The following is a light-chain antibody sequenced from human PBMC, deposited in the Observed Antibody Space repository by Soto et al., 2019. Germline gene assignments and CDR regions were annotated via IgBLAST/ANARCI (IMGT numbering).Light chain of an antibody. V-gene: IGKV3-20*01. CDR2: GAS. CDR3: QHYGNTPPSVT. J-gene: IGKJ3*01. Sequence: EIVLTQSPGTLSLSPGERATLSCRASQSVSNNYLAWYQQKPGQAPRLVIYGASSRATGIPDRFSGSGSGTDFTLTISRLEPEDFAVYYCQHYGNTPPSVTFGPGTKVDIK. CDR1: QSVSNNY.